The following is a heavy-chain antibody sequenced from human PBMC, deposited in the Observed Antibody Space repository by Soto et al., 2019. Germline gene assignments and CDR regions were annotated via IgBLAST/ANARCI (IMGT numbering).Heavy chain of an antibody. CDR1: GYTFTGYY. Sequence: ASVKVSCKASGYTFTGYYMHWVRQAPGQGLEWMGWINPNSGGTNYAQKFQGWVTMTRDTSISTAYMELSRLRSDDTAVYYCATSYDRSGYYHYGMDVWGQGTTVTVSS. D-gene: IGHD3-22*01. CDR2: INPNSGGT. J-gene: IGHJ6*02. V-gene: IGHV1-2*04. CDR3: ATSYDRSGYYHYGMDV.